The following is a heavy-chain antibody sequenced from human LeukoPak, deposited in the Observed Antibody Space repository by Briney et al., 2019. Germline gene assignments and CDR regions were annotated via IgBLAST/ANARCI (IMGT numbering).Heavy chain of an antibody. CDR3: ARHGTGNTAMEANDY. CDR1: VYSFTGYW. V-gene: IGHV5-51*01. Sequence: GESLKISCKGSVYSFTGYWIGWVRQMPGKGLEGMGIIYPGDSDTRYSPSFQGQVTISADKSISTAYLQWSSLKASDTAMYYCARHGTGNTAMEANDYWGQGTLVTVSS. CDR2: IYPGDSDT. J-gene: IGHJ4*02. D-gene: IGHD5-18*01.